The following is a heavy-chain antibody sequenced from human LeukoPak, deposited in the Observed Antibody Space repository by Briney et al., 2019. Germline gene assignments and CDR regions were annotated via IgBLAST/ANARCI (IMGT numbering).Heavy chain of an antibody. CDR2: ISSSSSYI. J-gene: IGHJ3*02. Sequence: GGSLRLSCAASGFTFSSNYMSWVRQAPGKGLEWVSSISSSSSYIYYADSVKGRFTISRDNAKNSLYLQMNSLRAEDTAVYYYARGGNSGVAFDIWGQGTMVTVSS. CDR3: ARGGNSGVAFDI. CDR1: GFTFSSNY. D-gene: IGHD4-23*01. V-gene: IGHV3-21*01.